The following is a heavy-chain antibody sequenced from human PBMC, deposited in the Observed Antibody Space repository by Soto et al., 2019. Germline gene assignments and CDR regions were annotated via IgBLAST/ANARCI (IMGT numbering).Heavy chain of an antibody. J-gene: IGHJ4*02. V-gene: IGHV4-39*01. CDR2: SSYSGST. CDR1: GGSISSSSYC. CDR3: ARHQTSVRYDFDS. Sequence: PSETLSLTCTVAGGSISSSSYCWGWISQPPGKGLEWIGSSSYSGSTYYNPSLKSRVTISVDTSKSQFSLKLSSVTAADTAVYYCARHQTSVRYDFDSWGQGTLVTVSS. D-gene: IGHD4-17*01.